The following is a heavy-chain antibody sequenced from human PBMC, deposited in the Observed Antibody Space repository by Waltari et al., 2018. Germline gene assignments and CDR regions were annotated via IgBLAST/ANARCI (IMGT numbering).Heavy chain of an antibody. CDR2: ISYSGST. D-gene: IGHD3-3*02. CDR3: ARFSKSANWFDP. CDR1: GGSITSSRYF. Sequence: QLQLQESGPGLVKPSETLSLTCPVPGGSITSSRYFWGWIRQPPGKGLEWIGTISYSGSTYYNPSLMSRVTISVDTSKNQFSLKLSSVTAAETAVFYCARFSKSANWFDPWGQGTLVTVSS. V-gene: IGHV4-39*01. J-gene: IGHJ5*02.